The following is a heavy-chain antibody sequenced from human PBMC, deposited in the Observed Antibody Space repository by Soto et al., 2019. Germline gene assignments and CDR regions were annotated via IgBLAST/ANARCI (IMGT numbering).Heavy chain of an antibody. J-gene: IGHJ4*02. V-gene: IGHV1-18*01. Sequence: QVQLVQSGAEVKKPGASVKVSCKASGYTFTSYGISWVRQAPGQGLEWMGWISAYNGNTNYAQKLQGRVTMTTDTSTSTAYMELGGLGPDDTAVYYCARAYGLGDCSGGTCKAVYWGQGTLVTVSS. CDR1: GYTFTSYG. D-gene: IGHD2-15*01. CDR3: ARAYGLGDCSGGTCKAVY. CDR2: ISAYNGNT.